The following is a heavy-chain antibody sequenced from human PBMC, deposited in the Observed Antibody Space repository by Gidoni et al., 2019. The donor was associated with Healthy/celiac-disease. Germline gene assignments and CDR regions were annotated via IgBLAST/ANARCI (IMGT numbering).Heavy chain of an antibody. CDR3: ARHDYCSSTSCYRGGLVLGYGMDV. CDR1: GGSSSSSSYY. J-gene: IGHJ6*02. D-gene: IGHD2-2*02. V-gene: IGHV4-39*01. CDR2: IYYSGST. Sequence: QLQLQASGPGLVKPSETLYLTCTVSGGSSSSSSYYGGWIRQPPGKGLEWIGSIYYSGSTYYNPSLKSRVTISVDTSKNQFSLKLSSVTAADTAVYYCARHDYCSSTSCYRGGLVLGYGMDVWGQGTTVTVSS.